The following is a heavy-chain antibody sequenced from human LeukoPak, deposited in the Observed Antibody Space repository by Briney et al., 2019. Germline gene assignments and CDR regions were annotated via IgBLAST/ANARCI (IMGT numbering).Heavy chain of an antibody. J-gene: IGHJ4*02. CDR1: GFIVSSKY. CDR3: VRDGYRD. D-gene: IGHD6-25*01. V-gene: IGHV3-66*01. CDR2: TDGNT. Sequence: PGGSLRLSCAASGFIVSSKYMSWVRQAPGKGLEWVSDTDGNTYYAVSVKGGFTISRDNSKNTLYLQMNSLRADDTAVYYCVRDGYRDWGQGTLVTVSS.